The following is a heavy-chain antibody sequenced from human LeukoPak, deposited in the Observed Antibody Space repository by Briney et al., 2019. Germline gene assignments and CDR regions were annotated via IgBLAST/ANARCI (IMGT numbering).Heavy chain of an antibody. D-gene: IGHD3-22*01. V-gene: IGHV1-18*01. CDR2: ISAYNGNT. CDR1: GYTFTSYG. CDR3: ARDYYDSSGYYFGGRFDP. Sequence: GASVKVSCKASGYTFTSYGISWVRQAPGQGLEWMGWISAYNGNTNYAQKLHGRVTMTTDTSTSTAYMELRSLRSDDTAVYYCARDYYDSSGYYFGGRFDPWGQGTLVTVSS. J-gene: IGHJ5*02.